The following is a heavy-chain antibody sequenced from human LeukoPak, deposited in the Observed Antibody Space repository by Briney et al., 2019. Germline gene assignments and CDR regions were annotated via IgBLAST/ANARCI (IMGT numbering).Heavy chain of an antibody. V-gene: IGHV7-4-1*02. CDR3: ASIGAQSFDY. D-gene: IGHD3-10*01. Sequence: ASVKVSCKTSGYSFTSYAINWVRQAPGQGLEFMGWINTGTGNPTYAQGFTGRFVFSLGTSVSTAYLQISTLKAEDTAVYYCASIGAQSFDYWGQGSLVTVPS. CDR2: INTGTGNP. J-gene: IGHJ4*02. CDR1: GYSFTSYA.